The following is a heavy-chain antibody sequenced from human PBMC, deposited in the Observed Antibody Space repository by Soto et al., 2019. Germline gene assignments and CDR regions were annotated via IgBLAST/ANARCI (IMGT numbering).Heavy chain of an antibody. J-gene: IGHJ4*02. CDR3: VRENYFDY. CDR2: IRQDGTER. V-gene: IGHV3-7*01. CDR1: GFMFSTYW. Sequence: GGSLRLSCAGSGFMFSTYWMGWVRQAPGKRLEWVANIRQDGTERSYADSVKGRFTISRDNAKNSLYLQMDSLGVEDTAVYYCVRENYFDYWGQGTLVTVSS.